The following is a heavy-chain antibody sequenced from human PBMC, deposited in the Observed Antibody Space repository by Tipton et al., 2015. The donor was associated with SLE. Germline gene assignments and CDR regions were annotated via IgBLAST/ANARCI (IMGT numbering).Heavy chain of an antibody. J-gene: IGHJ4*02. CDR3: VRDRGVTGYFDY. V-gene: IGHV4-31*03. CDR2: IYYSGST. D-gene: IGHD3-10*01. Sequence: TLSLTCTVSGGSISSYYWSWIRQNSGKGLEWLGYIYYSGSTYYNPSLQSRVSMSVDTSKNQFSLNLSSVTAADTAVYYCVRDRGVTGYFDYWGQGLLVTVYS. CDR1: GGSISSYY.